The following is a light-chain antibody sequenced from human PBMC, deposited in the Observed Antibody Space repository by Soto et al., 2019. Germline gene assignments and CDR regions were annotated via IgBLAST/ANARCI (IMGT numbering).Light chain of an antibody. J-gene: IGKJ3*01. V-gene: IGKV1-33*01. CDR2: DAS. CDR1: QDISNH. Sequence: IQMTQSPSSLSASVGDRVTVTCQASQDISNHLNWYQQKPGKAPKLLIYDASSLETGVPSSFSGSGSGTDFTFTITSLRPEDIATYYCQQYDNLPTFTFGPGTKVDIK. CDR3: QQYDNLPTFT.